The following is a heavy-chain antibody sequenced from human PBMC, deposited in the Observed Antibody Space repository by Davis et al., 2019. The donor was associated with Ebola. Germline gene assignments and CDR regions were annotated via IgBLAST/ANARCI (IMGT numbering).Heavy chain of an antibody. Sequence: SVKVSCKASGGTFSSYAISWVRQAPGQGLEWMGGIIPIFGTTNYAQKFQGRVTLTADASTSTAYMELSSLRSEDTAVYYCARGREGDSSSSWLGLEVAFDIWGQGTMVTVSS. D-gene: IGHD6-6*01. CDR2: IIPIFGTT. CDR3: ARGREGDSSSSWLGLEVAFDI. J-gene: IGHJ3*02. CDR1: GGTFSSYA. V-gene: IGHV1-69*13.